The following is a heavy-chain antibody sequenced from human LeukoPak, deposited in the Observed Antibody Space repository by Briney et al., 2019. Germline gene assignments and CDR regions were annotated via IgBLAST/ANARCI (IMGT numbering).Heavy chain of an antibody. CDR1: GGTFSSYA. CDR3: ARDEQDSSSWYARWFDP. J-gene: IGHJ5*02. Sequence: ASVKVSCKASGGTFSSYAISWVRQAPGQGLEWMGGIIPIFNTPHYAQTFQGRVTITADESTSTAYMELNSLRSEDTAVYYCARDEQDSSSWYARWFDPWGQGTLVTVSS. D-gene: IGHD6-13*01. V-gene: IGHV1-69*13. CDR2: IIPIFNTP.